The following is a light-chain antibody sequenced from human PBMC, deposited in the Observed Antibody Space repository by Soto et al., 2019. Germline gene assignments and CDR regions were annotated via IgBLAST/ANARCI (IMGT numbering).Light chain of an antibody. CDR1: QSVSRY. Sequence: EVVFSVSPATLSVSPGERARLSCRASQSVSRYSAWYQQKPGQAPRLLIYDASNRATGIPARFSGSGSGTDFTLTISSLEPEDFAVYYCQQRSNSWTFGQGTKVDIK. CDR2: DAS. J-gene: IGKJ1*01. V-gene: IGKV3-11*01. CDR3: QQRSNSWT.